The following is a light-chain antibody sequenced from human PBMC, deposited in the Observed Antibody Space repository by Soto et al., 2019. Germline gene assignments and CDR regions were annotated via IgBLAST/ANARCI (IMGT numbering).Light chain of an antibody. CDR1: SSDVGGYNF. CDR2: DVT. J-gene: IGLJ1*01. Sequence: QSALAQPASVSGSPGQSITISCTGPSSDVGGYNFVSWYQHHPGKAPKHIIYDVTHRHSGVSERFSGSKSGFTASLTISGLQAEDESHYYCSSFTSISTYVFGTGTKVTVL. CDR3: SSFTSISTYV. V-gene: IGLV2-14*01.